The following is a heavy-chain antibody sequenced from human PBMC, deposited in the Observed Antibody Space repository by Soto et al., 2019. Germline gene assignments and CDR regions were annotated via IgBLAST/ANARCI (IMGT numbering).Heavy chain of an antibody. D-gene: IGHD6-19*01. CDR2: MNPNSGNT. CDR3: ARVSGQWLQDGAEYFQH. Sequence: ASVKVSCKASGYTFTSYDINWVRQATGQGLEWMGWMNPNSGNTGYAQKFQGRVTMTRNTSISTAYMELSSLRSEDTAVHYCARVSGQWLQDGAEYFQHWGQGTLVTVSS. CDR1: GYTFTSYD. J-gene: IGHJ1*01. V-gene: IGHV1-8*01.